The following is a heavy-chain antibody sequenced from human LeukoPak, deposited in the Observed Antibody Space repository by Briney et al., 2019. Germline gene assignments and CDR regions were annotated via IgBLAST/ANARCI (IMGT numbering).Heavy chain of an antibody. CDR2: ISGSDGTS. CDR3: AKSLGVGGYTRYKGFDQ. Sequence: GGSLRLSCAASGFTFNSFAMNWVRQALGKGLEWVSSISGSDGTSHYADFVKGRFTISRDNSKNTLYLQMNSLRAEDTAAYYCAKSLGVGGYTRYKGFDQWGQGTLVVVSS. CDR1: GFTFNSFA. V-gene: IGHV3-23*01. D-gene: IGHD3-16*02. J-gene: IGHJ4*02.